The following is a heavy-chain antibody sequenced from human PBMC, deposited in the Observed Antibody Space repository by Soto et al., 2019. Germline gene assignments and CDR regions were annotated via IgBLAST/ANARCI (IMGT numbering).Heavy chain of an antibody. D-gene: IGHD1-26*01. Sequence: QLQLQESGPGLVKPSETLSLTCTVSGGSISSSSYYWGWIRQPPGKGLEWIGSIYYSGSTYYNPSLKSRVTISVDTSKNQFSLKLSSVTAADTAVYYCASLGEEVGATSNRGFYYYYYGMDVWGQGTTVTVSS. CDR2: IYYSGST. J-gene: IGHJ6*02. CDR1: GGSISSSSYY. CDR3: ASLGEEVGATSNRGFYYYYYGMDV. V-gene: IGHV4-39*01.